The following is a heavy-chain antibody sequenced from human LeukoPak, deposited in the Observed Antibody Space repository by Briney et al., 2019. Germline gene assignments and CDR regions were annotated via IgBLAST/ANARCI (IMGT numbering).Heavy chain of an antibody. CDR2: FHNSGTS. V-gene: IGHV4-59*01. Sequence: SETLSLTCTVSDDSISDYYRGWIRQPPGKGLEWIGYFHNSGTSTYNPSLKSRVTISADTSKNQFSLKLSSVTAADTAVYYCARASLKRYFDYWGQGTLVTVSS. CDR3: ARASLKRYFDY. J-gene: IGHJ4*02. CDR1: DDSISDYY.